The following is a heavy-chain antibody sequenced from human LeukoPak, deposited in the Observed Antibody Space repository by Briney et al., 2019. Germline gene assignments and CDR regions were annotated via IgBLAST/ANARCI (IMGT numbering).Heavy chain of an antibody. CDR2: IYPDDSDT. CDR3: ARGGVAHYFDY. CDR1: GYSFTSYW. Sequence: GEALQISCQGCGYSFTSYWIGWVRPMPGKGLGWMGIIYPDDSDTRYSPSFQGQVTISADKSISTAYLQWSSLKASDTAMYYCARGGVAHYFDYWGQGTLLTVSS. D-gene: IGHD2-15*01. V-gene: IGHV5-51*01. J-gene: IGHJ4*02.